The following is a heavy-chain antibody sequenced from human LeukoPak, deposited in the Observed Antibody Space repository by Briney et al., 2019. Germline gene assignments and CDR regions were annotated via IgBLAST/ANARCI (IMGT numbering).Heavy chain of an antibody. CDR1: NDFISSSSYY. V-gene: IGHV4-61*09. D-gene: IGHD3-9*01. J-gene: IGHJ2*01. CDR3: ARQYIDILTGYHRGELYWYFDL. CDR2: IYTSGST. Sequence: SETLSLTCTVSNDFISSSSYYWSWIRQPAGKGLEWIGHIYTSGSTNYNPSLKSRVTISVDTSKNQFSLKLNSVTAADTAVYYCARQYIDILTGYHRGELYWYFDLWGRGTLVTVSS.